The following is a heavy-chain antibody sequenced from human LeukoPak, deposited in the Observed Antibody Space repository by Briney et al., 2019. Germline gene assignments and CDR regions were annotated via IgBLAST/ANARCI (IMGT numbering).Heavy chain of an antibody. CDR1: GFTVSSNY. V-gene: IGHV3-66*01. D-gene: IGHD3-22*01. Sequence: GGSLRLSCAASGFTVSSNYMSWVRQAPGKGLEWVSVIYSGGSTYYADSVKGRFTISRDNSKNTLCLQMNSLRAEDTAVYYCARDPGGYYDSSGYSHFDYWGQGTLVTVSS. J-gene: IGHJ4*02. CDR3: ARDPGGYYDSSGYSHFDY. CDR2: IYSGGST.